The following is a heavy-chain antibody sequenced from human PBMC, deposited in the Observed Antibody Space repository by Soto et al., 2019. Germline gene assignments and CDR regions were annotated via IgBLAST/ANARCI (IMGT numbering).Heavy chain of an antibody. Sequence: ASVKVSCKASGYTFTSYGISWVRQAPGQGLEWMGWISAYNGNTNYAQKLQGRVTMTTDTSTSTAYMELRSLRSDDTAVYYCARDQVSSLVHYYYYGMDVWGQGTTLTVSS. CDR1: GYTFTSYG. V-gene: IGHV1-18*01. CDR3: ARDQVSSLVHYYYYGMDV. D-gene: IGHD6-6*01. CDR2: ISAYNGNT. J-gene: IGHJ6*02.